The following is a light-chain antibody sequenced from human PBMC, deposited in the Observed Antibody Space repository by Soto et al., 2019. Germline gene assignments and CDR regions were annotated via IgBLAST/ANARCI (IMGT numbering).Light chain of an antibody. CDR2: DTS. CDR3: LLSYSGARQRV. V-gene: IGLV7-46*01. J-gene: IGLJ1*01. Sequence: QAVVTQEPSLTVSPGGTVTLTCGSSTGAVTSGHYPYWFQQKPGQAPRTLIYDTSNKHSWTPARFSGSLLGGKAALTLSGVQPEDEAEYYCLLSYSGARQRVFGTGTKLTVL. CDR1: TGAVTSGHY.